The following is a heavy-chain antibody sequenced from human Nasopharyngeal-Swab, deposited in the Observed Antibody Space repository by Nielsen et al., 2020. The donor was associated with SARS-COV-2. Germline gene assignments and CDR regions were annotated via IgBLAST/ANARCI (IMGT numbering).Heavy chain of an antibody. J-gene: IGHJ4*02. CDR3: AKDGEDYGSGTSYFDY. V-gene: IGHV3-23*01. Sequence: GGPLRLSCAASGFAFSSYAMSWVRQTPGKGLEWVSSFSGSSGKTYYADYVKGRFTISRDTSKNTLYLQMNSLRAEDTAVYYCAKDGEDYGSGTSYFDYWGQGTLVTVSS. CDR1: GFAFSSYA. D-gene: IGHD3-10*01. CDR2: FSGSSGKT.